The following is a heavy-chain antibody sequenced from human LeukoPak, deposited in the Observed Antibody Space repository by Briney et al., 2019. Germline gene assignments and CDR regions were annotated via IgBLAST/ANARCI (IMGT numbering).Heavy chain of an antibody. CDR1: GYTFTGYY. Sequence: GASVKVSCKASGYTFTGYYMHWVGQAPGHGHEWGGWVKANSGGTNYSQKLQGRGTMTRDTSISTAYMELSRRRSDDTAVYYCARVRRIAAAGATGGHWGQGTLVTVSS. V-gene: IGHV1-2*02. CDR2: VKANSGGT. D-gene: IGHD6-13*01. J-gene: IGHJ4*02. CDR3: ARVRRIAAAGATGGH.